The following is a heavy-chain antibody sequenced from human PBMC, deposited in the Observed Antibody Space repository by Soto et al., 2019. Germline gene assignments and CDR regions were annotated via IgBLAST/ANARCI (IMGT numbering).Heavy chain of an antibody. Sequence: GASVKVSCKASGYTFTSYYMHWVRQAPGQGLEWMGIINPSGGSTSYAQKFQGRVTMTRDTSTSTVYMELSSLRSEDTAVYYCACPTPSHIVVVPGTTNIYYYYYGMDVWGQGTTVTVSS. CDR3: ACPTPSHIVVVPGTTNIYYYYYGMDV. J-gene: IGHJ6*02. V-gene: IGHV1-46*01. D-gene: IGHD2-2*01. CDR2: INPSGGST. CDR1: GYTFTSYY.